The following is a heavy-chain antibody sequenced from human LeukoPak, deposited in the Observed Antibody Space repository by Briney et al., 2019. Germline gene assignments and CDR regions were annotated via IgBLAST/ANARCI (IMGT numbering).Heavy chain of an antibody. CDR3: ANSAAVGTFY. CDR2: ISGSGGSSK. J-gene: IGHJ4*02. V-gene: IGHV3-23*01. D-gene: IGHD6-13*01. Sequence: GGSLRLSCAASGFTFSNYAMSWVRPAPGKGLEWVSAISGSGGSSKYYADSVKGRFTIFRDNSKNTLYLQMNSLRAEDTAIYYCANSAAVGTFYWGQGTLVTVSS. CDR1: GFTFSNYA.